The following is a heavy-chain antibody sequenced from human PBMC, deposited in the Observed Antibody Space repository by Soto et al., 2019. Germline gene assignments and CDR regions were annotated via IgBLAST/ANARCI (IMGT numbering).Heavy chain of an antibody. D-gene: IGHD3-22*01. CDR3: ARQGRNTKIVILRHYATDF. CDR1: SGSISSNSYL. CDR2: ILYSGDT. J-gene: IGHJ6*02. V-gene: IGHV4-39*01. Sequence: SETLFLTCSVSSGSISSNSYLWGWIRQPPGKGLEWIGAILYSGDTYYSESLKSRVTMSVDTAKNQFSLKLNSVTAADTAVYYCARQGRNTKIVILRHYATDFWGQGTAVTVSS.